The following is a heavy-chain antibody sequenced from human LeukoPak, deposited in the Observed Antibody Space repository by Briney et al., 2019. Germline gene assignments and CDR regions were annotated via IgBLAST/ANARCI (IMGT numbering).Heavy chain of an antibody. Sequence: GGSLRLSCAASGFIFSIYAMSWVRLAPGKGLEWISVISVSGGRTDYADSVKRRFTISRDNSKNTLYLQMNSLRAEDTAVYYCAKTALAVAGIVPVESELDYWGQGALVTVSS. CDR1: GFIFSIYA. J-gene: IGHJ4*02. CDR3: AKTALAVAGIVPVESELDY. CDR2: ISVSGGRT. V-gene: IGHV3-23*01. D-gene: IGHD6-19*01.